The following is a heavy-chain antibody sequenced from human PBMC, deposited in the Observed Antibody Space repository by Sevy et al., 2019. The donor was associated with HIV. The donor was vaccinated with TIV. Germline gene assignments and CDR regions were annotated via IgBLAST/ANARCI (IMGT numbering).Heavy chain of an antibody. CDR3: ATTVAGSDAFDI. V-gene: IGHV4-59*01. D-gene: IGHD6-19*01. Sequence: SETLSLTCTVSGGSISSYYWSWIRQPPGKGLEWIGYIYYSGSTNYNPSLKSRVTISVDTSKNQFSLKLSSVTAADTAVYYCATTVAGSDAFDIWGQWTMVTVSS. CDR2: IYYSGST. J-gene: IGHJ3*02. CDR1: GGSISSYY.